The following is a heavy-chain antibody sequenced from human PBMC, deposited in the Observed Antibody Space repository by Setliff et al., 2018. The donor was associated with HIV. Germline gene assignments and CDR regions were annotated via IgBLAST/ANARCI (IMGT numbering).Heavy chain of an antibody. CDR2: INHRGST. CDR1: GGSFSDYY. V-gene: IGHV4-34*01. J-gene: IGHJ4*02. CDR3: ARGAELLWFGELHNIPYFDY. Sequence: PSETLSLTCAVYGGSFSDYYWTWIRQSPGKGLEWIGEINHRGSTNYNPSLKSRVTISVDTSKNQFSLKLSSVTAADTAVYYCARGAELLWFGELHNIPYFDYWGQGTLVTVSS. D-gene: IGHD3-10*01.